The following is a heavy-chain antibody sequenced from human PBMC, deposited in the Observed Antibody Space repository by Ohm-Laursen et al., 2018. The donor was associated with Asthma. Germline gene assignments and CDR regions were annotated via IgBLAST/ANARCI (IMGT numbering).Heavy chain of an antibody. D-gene: IGHD1-26*01. J-gene: IGHJ1*01. CDR2: ISTASTFI. CDR3: ARIGPEWELPGREYSLHH. Sequence: SLRLSCAASGYTFSRYSIHWVRQVPGKGLEWVASISTASTFIYYADSVRGRFTTSRDNAKNSVYLQMNSLRAVDTALYYCARIGPEWELPGREYSLHHWGQGTQVTVSS. CDR1: GYTFSRYS. V-gene: IGHV3-21*01.